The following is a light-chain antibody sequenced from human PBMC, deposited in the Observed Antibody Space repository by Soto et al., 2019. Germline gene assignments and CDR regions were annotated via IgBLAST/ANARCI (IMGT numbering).Light chain of an antibody. CDR3: QQRSNFWT. J-gene: IGKJ1*01. V-gene: IGKV3-11*01. Sequence: EIVLTQSPATLSLSPGERATLSCRASQSVSSYLAWYQQKPGQAPRLLIYDASNRATGIPARFGGSGSGTDFTLTISSLEPEDFAVYYCQQRSNFWTFGQGTKVEIK. CDR1: QSVSSY. CDR2: DAS.